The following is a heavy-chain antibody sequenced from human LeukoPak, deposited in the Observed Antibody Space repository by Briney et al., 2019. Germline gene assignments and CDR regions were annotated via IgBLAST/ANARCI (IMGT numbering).Heavy chain of an antibody. J-gene: IGHJ5*02. CDR1: GFSFSNHW. Sequence: GGSLRLSCAASGFSFSNHWMSWVRQAPGKGLEWVAVISYDGSNKYYADSVKGRFTISRDNSKNTLYLQMNSLRAEDTAVYYCANLHDYGDYNWFDPWGQGTLVTVSS. CDR2: ISYDGSNK. CDR3: ANLHDYGDYNWFDP. D-gene: IGHD4-17*01. V-gene: IGHV3-30*18.